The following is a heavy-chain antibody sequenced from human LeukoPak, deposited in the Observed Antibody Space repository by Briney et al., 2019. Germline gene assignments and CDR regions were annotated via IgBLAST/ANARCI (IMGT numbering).Heavy chain of an antibody. CDR3: TRVGVSLGTSFDY. CDR1: GFTFGDYA. CDR2: IRSKAYGGTT. V-gene: IGHV3-49*04. Sequence: GGSLRLSCTASGFTFGDYAMSWVRQAPGKWLEWVGFIRSKAYGGTTEYAASVKGRFTISRDDSKSIAYLQMNSLKTEDTAVYYCTRVGVSLGTSFDYWGQGTLVTVSS. J-gene: IGHJ4*02. D-gene: IGHD2-2*01.